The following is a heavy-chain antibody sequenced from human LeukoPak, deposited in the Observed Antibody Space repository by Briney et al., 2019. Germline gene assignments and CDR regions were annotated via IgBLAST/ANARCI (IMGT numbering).Heavy chain of an antibody. J-gene: IGHJ3*02. V-gene: IGHV3-33*06. CDR1: GFTFSSYG. CDR2: IWYDGSNK. D-gene: IGHD2-2*01. Sequence: GGSLRLSCAASGFTFSSYGMHWVRQAPGKGLEWVAVIWYDGSNKYYADSVKGRFTISRDNSKNTLYLQMNSLRAEDTAVYYCANLGYCGSTSCRRGDAFDIWGQGTMVTVSS. CDR3: ANLGYCGSTSCRRGDAFDI.